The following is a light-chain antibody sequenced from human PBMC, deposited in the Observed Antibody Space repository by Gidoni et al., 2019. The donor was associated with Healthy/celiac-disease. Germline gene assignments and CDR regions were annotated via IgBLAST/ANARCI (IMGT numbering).Light chain of an antibody. V-gene: IGKV1-39*01. CDR1: QSISSY. Sequence: DIQMPQSPSSLSASVGDRVTITCRVSQSISSYLNWYQQKPGKAPKLLIYAASSLQSGVPSRFSGSGSGTDFTLTISSLQPEDFATYYCQQSYSTQYTFGQGTKLEIK. CDR2: AAS. CDR3: QQSYSTQYT. J-gene: IGKJ2*01.